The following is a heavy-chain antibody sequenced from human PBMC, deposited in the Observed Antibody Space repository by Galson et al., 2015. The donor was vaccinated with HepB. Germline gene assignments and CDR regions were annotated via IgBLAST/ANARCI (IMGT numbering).Heavy chain of an antibody. J-gene: IGHJ4*02. V-gene: IGHV3-13*01. D-gene: IGHD4-23*01. CDR3: AREMADDYGGVYDY. Sequence: SLRLSCAASGFTFSSYDMHWVRQATGKGLEWVSAIGTAGDTYYPGSVKGRFTISRENAKNSLYLQMNSLRAGDTAVYYCAREMADDYGGVYDYWGQGTLVTVSS. CDR2: IGTAGDT. CDR1: GFTFSSYD.